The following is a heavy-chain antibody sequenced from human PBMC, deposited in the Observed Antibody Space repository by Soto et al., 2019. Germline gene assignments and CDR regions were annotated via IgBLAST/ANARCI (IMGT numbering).Heavy chain of an antibody. D-gene: IGHD3-22*01. Sequence: SVKVSCKASGGTFSSYAISWVRQAPGQGLEWMGGIIPIFGTANYAQKFQGRVTITADESTSTAYMELSSLRSEDTAVYYCASAPYDSSGYYHEVFDYWGQGTLVTVSS. J-gene: IGHJ4*02. CDR2: IIPIFGTA. CDR3: ASAPYDSSGYYHEVFDY. CDR1: GGTFSSYA. V-gene: IGHV1-69*13.